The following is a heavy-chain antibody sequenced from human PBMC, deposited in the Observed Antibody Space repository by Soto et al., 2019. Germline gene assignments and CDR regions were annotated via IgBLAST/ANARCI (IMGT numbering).Heavy chain of an antibody. D-gene: IGHD6-19*01. CDR3: VRFASSGWYTGGY. V-gene: IGHV1-18*01. CDR2: ISPYSGNT. Sequence: QILLVQSGAEVKKPGASVKVSCKASGYTFTNYDIGWVRQAPGQGLEWMGWISPYSGNTKYAQKFQGRGTMTTDTSTTTAYMELRSLRSDDTAVFYCVRFASSGWYTGGYWGQGTLVTVSS. CDR1: GYTFTNYD. J-gene: IGHJ4*02.